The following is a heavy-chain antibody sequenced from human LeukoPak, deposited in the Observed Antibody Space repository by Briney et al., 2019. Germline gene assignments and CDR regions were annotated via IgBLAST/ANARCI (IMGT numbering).Heavy chain of an antibody. CDR1: GFTFDYYG. D-gene: IGHD3-22*01. CDR3: ARDRYYDTSDFLDY. Sequence: GGSLRLTCVASGFTFDYYGMNWVRQAPGKGLEWVSGINWNGDSTDYADSVKGRFTVSRDNGQNFLYLHMNSLRAEHTALYYCARDRYYDTSDFLDYWGEGALVTVSS. J-gene: IGHJ4*02. V-gene: IGHV3-20*04. CDR2: INWNGDST.